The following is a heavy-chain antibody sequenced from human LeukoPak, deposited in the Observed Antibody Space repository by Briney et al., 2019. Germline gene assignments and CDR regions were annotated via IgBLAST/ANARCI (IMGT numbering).Heavy chain of an antibody. Sequence: ASVKVSCKASGYTFTSYYMHWVRQAPGQGLEWMGIINPNSGGTNYAQKFQGRVTMTRDTSISTAYMELSRLRSEDTAVYYCARDRAYYYDSSGPEYYFDYWGQGTLVTVSS. D-gene: IGHD3-22*01. CDR3: ARDRAYYYDSSGPEYYFDY. CDR1: GYTFTSYY. J-gene: IGHJ4*02. CDR2: INPNSGGT. V-gene: IGHV1-2*02.